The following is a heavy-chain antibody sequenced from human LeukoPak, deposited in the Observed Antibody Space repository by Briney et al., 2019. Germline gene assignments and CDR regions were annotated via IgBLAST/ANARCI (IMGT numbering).Heavy chain of an antibody. Sequence: VASVKVSCKASGYTFTSYAMNWVRQAPGQGLEWMGWINTNTGNPTYAQGFTGRFVFSLDTSVSTAYLQISSLKAEDTAVYYCASPRDYGDYSNYFDYWGQGTLVTVSS. CDR1: GYTFTSYA. V-gene: IGHV7-4-1*02. CDR3: ASPRDYGDYSNYFDY. J-gene: IGHJ4*02. D-gene: IGHD4-17*01. CDR2: INTNTGNP.